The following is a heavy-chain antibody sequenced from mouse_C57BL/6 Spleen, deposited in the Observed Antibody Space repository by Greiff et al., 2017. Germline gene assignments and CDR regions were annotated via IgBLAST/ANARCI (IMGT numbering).Heavy chain of an antibody. CDR1: GYTFTNYW. CDR2: IYPGGGYT. Sequence: QVQLKESGAELVRPGTSVKMSCKASGYTFTNYWIGWAKQRPGHGLEWIGDIYPGGGYTNYNEKFKGKATLTADKSSSTAYTQFSSLTSEDSAIYYCARCDYDEGFAYWGQGTLVTVSA. J-gene: IGHJ3*01. V-gene: IGHV1-63*01. CDR3: ARCDYDEGFAY. D-gene: IGHD2-4*01.